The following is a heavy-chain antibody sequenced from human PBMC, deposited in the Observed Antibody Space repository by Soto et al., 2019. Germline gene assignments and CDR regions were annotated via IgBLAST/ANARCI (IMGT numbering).Heavy chain of an antibody. D-gene: IGHD3-16*01. V-gene: IGHV3-30*18. CDR2: ISYDGSNK. Sequence: PGGSLRLSCAASGFTFSSYGMHWVRQAPGKGLEWVAVISYDGSNKYYADSVKGRFTISRDNSKNTLYLQMNSLGAEDTAVYYCAKELGGGGYGMDVWGQGTTVTVSS. CDR1: GFTFSSYG. CDR3: AKELGGGGYGMDV. J-gene: IGHJ6*02.